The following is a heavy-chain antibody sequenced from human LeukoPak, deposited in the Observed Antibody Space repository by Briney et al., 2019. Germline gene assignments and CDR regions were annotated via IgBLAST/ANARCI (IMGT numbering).Heavy chain of an antibody. CDR2: IYSTGNT. V-gene: IGHV4-59*08. J-gene: IGHJ4*02. CDR3: GRRFDS. Sequence: SDTLSLTCTVPGDSISRYHWTWIRQPPGKGLEYIGYIYSTGNTNYNPSLKSRLTISVDTSKNQFSLKLNSVTAADTAVYYCGRRFDSWGQGTLVTVSS. CDR1: GDSISRYH.